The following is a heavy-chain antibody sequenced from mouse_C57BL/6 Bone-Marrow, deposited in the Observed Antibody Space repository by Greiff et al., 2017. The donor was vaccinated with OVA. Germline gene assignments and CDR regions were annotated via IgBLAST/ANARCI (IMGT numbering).Heavy chain of an antibody. CDR3: ARESGISPYYFEY. Sequence: VQLQQSGAELARPGASVKLSCKASGYTFTSYGISWVKQRTGQGLEWIGEIYPRSGNTYYNEKFKGKATLTADTSSSTAYMELRSLTSEDSALYICARESGISPYYFEYWGAGTTLTVSS. CDR1: GYTFTSYG. CDR2: IYPRSGNT. J-gene: IGHJ2*01. V-gene: IGHV1-81*01. D-gene: IGHD1-1*01.